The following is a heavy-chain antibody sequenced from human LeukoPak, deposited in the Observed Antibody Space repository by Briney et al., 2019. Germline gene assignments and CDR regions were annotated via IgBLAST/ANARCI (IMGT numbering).Heavy chain of an antibody. Sequence: GGSLRLSCAASGFTFSSYAMSWVRQAPGQGLEWVSAISGSGGSTYYADSVKGRFTISRDNSKNTLYLQMNSLRAEDTAVYYCAKDAVGSGGTKYYYYGMDVWGKGTTVTVSS. CDR2: ISGSGGST. V-gene: IGHV3-23*01. J-gene: IGHJ6*04. CDR1: GFTFSSYA. CDR3: AKDAVGSGGTKYYYYGMDV. D-gene: IGHD2-15*01.